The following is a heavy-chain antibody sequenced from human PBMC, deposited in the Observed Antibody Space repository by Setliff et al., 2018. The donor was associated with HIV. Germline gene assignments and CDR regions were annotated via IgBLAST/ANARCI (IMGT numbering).Heavy chain of an antibody. CDR3: ARNQGDSSGWYAGDY. Sequence: ASVKVSCKASGYTFSSNYMHWVRQAPGQGLEWMGLIKPTGEITFYPQKFQARVTMTRDTSTSTVYMDLRNLRSEDTAVYYCARNQGDSSGWYAGDYWGHGTLVTVTS. V-gene: IGHV1-46*01. D-gene: IGHD6-19*01. CDR1: GYTFSSNY. J-gene: IGHJ4*01. CDR2: IKPTGEIT.